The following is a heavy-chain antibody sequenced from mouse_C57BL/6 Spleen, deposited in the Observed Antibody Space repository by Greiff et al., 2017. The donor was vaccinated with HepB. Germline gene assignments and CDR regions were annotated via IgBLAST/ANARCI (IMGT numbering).Heavy chain of an antibody. D-gene: IGHD2-5*01. Sequence: VQLVESGAELVRPGASVTLSCKASGYTFTSYWMQWVKQRPGQGLEWIGEIDPSDSYTNYNQKFKGKATLTVDTSSSTAYMQLSSLTSEDSAVYYCARGYYSNPDYWGQGTTLTVSS. CDR2: IDPSDSYT. CDR1: GYTFTSYW. V-gene: IGHV1-50*01. J-gene: IGHJ2*01. CDR3: ARGYYSNPDY.